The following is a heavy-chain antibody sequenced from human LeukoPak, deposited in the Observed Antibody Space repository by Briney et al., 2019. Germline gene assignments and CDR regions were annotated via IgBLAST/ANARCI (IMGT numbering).Heavy chain of an antibody. Sequence: SETLSLTCTVSGGSISSGSYYWSWIRQPPGKGLEWIGEINHSGSINYNPSLKSRVTISVDTSKNQFSLKLSSVTAADTAVYYCAAQDYDFTDYWGQGTLVTVSS. CDR1: GGSISSGSYY. D-gene: IGHD3-3*01. CDR3: AAQDYDFTDY. V-gene: IGHV4-39*07. J-gene: IGHJ4*02. CDR2: INHSGSI.